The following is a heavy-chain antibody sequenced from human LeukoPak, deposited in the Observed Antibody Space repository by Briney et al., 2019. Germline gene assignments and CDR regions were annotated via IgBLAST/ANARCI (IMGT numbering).Heavy chain of an antibody. D-gene: IGHD3-10*01. CDR2: VYPGGFT. CDR1: GGSFNGYY. V-gene: IGHV3-66*01. J-gene: IGHJ6*02. CDR3: TIGGVIWRMDV. Sequence: ETLSLTCGVYGGSFNGYYWSWIRQSPGKGLEWVSVVYPGGFTDHADSVKGRFTISRGTSKNTVYFQMNNLRAEDTAVYYCTIGGVIWRMDVWGQGTTVAVSS.